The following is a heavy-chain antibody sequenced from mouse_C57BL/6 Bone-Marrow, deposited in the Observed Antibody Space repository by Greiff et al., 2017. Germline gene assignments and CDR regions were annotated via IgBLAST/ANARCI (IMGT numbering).Heavy chain of an antibody. CDR3: TGYDYAYYFDY. J-gene: IGHJ2*01. D-gene: IGHD2-4*01. CDR1: GFTFSNYW. CDR2: IRLKSDNYAT. Sequence: EVKGVESGGGLVQPGGSMKLSCVASGFTFSNYWMNWVRQSPEKGLEWVAQIRLKSDNYATHYAVSVKGRFTISRDDSKSSVYLQMNNLRAEDTGIYCCTGYDYAYYFDYWGQGTTLTVSS. V-gene: IGHV6-3*01.